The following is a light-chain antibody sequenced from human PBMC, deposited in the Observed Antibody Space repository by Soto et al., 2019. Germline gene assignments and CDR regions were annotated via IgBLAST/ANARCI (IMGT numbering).Light chain of an antibody. J-gene: IGLJ2*01. Sequence: QSVLTQPPSASGTPGQRVTISCSGSSSNIGSSYVYWYQQLPGTAPKLVIFRNNQRPSGVPDRFSGSKSGTSASLAIGGLRSEDEADYYCAGWEASVSGHVVFGGGTKVTVL. CDR2: RNN. V-gene: IGLV1-47*01. CDR3: AGWEASVSGHVV. CDR1: SSNIGSSY.